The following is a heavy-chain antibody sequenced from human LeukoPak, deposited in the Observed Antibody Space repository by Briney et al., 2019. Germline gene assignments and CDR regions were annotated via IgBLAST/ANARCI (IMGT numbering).Heavy chain of an antibody. Sequence: GRSLRLSCTASGFTFSAYAMHWVRQAPGKGLEWVANIKQDGSEKYYVDSVKGRFTISRDNAKNSLYLQMNSLRAEDTAVYYCASRYCSSTSCSPVIDYWGQGTLVTVSS. J-gene: IGHJ4*02. CDR2: IKQDGSEK. CDR3: ASRYCSSTSCSPVIDY. CDR1: GFTFSAYA. V-gene: IGHV3-7*01. D-gene: IGHD2-2*01.